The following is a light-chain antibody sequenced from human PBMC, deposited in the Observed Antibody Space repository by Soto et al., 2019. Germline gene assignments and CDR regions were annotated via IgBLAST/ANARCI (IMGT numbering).Light chain of an antibody. CDR1: QSVSSSY. J-gene: IGKJ1*01. CDR2: GAS. Sequence: EIVLTQSPGTLSLSPGERATLSCRASQSVSSSYLAWYQQKPGQAPRLLIYGASSRATGIPDRFSGSGSGTDFTLAISRLEPEDFVVYYCPRYGSAPWTSGEGTKV. V-gene: IGKV3-20*01. CDR3: PRYGSAPWT.